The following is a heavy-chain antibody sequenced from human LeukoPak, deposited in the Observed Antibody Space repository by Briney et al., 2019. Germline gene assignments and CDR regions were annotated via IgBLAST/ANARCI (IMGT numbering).Heavy chain of an antibody. CDR3: YGGNAEE. J-gene: IGHJ1*01. D-gene: IGHD4-23*01. V-gene: IGHV3-74*01. CDR2: INTDGRRT. CDR1: GFTFSSYW. Sequence: GGSLRLSCAVSGFTFSSYWMHWVRQAPGKGLVWVSGINTDGRRTFYADSVRGRFTISRDNAKNTLYLQMNSLRAEDTAVYYCYGGNAEEWGQGTLVTVSS.